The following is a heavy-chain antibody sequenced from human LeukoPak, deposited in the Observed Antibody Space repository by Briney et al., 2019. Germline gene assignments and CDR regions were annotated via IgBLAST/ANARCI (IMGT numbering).Heavy chain of an antibody. V-gene: IGHV1-24*01. Sequence: ASVKVSCKVSGYTLTELSMHWVRQAPGKGFEWMGRFDPEKGETIYAQKFQGRVTMTRDTSTSTVYMELSSLRSEDTAVYYCARVGSGWADDAFDIWGQGTVVTVSS. CDR1: GYTLTELS. J-gene: IGHJ3*02. CDR3: ARVGSGWADDAFDI. D-gene: IGHD6-19*01. CDR2: FDPEKGET.